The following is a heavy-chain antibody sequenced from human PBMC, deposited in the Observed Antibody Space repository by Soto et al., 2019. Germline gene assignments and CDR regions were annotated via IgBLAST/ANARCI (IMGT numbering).Heavy chain of an antibody. Sequence: SVKVSCKASGGTFSSYAISWVRQAPGQGLEWMGGIIPIFGTANYAQKFQGRVTITADKSTSTAYMELSSLRSEDTAVYYCASARVSSSWYPMLPYYYYGMDVWGQGTTVTVSS. J-gene: IGHJ6*02. CDR1: GGTFSSYA. D-gene: IGHD6-13*01. CDR3: ASARVSSSWYPMLPYYYYGMDV. V-gene: IGHV1-69*06. CDR2: IIPIFGTA.